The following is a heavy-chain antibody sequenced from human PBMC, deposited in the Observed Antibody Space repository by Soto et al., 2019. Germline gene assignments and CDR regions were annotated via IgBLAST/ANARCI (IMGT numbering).Heavy chain of an antibody. CDR3: ARENSITFFFDY. Sequence: TLSLTCTVSGGSISSGGYYWSWIRQHPGKGLEWIGYIYYSGSTYYSPSLKSRVTISVDTSKNQFSLKLSSVTAADTAVYYCARENSITFFFDYWGQGTLVTVSS. J-gene: IGHJ4*02. V-gene: IGHV4-31*03. CDR2: IYYSGST. D-gene: IGHD3-3*02. CDR1: GGSISSGGYY.